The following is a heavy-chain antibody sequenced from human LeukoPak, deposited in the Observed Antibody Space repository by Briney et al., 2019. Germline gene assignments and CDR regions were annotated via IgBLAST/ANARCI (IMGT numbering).Heavy chain of an antibody. J-gene: IGHJ6*02. CDR1: GGSISSYY. Sequence: KPSETLSLTCTVSGGSISSYYWSWIRQPPGKGLEWIGYIYYSGSTNYNPSLKSRVTISVDTSKNQFSLKLSSVTAADTAVYYCARHLSGYYYGMDVWGQGTTVTVSS. V-gene: IGHV4-59*08. CDR2: IYYSGST. CDR3: ARHLSGYYYGMDV.